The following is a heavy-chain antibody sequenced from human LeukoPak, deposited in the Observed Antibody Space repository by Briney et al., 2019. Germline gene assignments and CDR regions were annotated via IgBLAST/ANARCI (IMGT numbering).Heavy chain of an antibody. D-gene: IGHD2/OR15-2a*01. CDR3: ARDSNNYFDY. CDR2: IYYSGST. Sequence: SETLSLTCAVYGGSFSGYYWSWIRQPPGKGLEWIGYIYYSGSTNYNPSLKSRVTISVDTSKNQFSLKLSSVTAADTAVYYCARDSNNYFDYWGQGTLVTVSS. V-gene: IGHV4-59*01. CDR1: GGSFSGYY. J-gene: IGHJ4*02.